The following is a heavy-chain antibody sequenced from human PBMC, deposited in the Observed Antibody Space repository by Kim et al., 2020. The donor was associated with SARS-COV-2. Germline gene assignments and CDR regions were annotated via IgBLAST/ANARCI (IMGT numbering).Heavy chain of an antibody. CDR1: GGSISSSNW. J-gene: IGHJ6*02. V-gene: IGHV4-4*02. Sequence: SETLSLTCAVSGGSISSSNWWSWVRQPPGKGLEWIGEIYHSGSTNYNPSLKSRVTISVDKSKNQFSLKLSSLTAADTAVYYCARVGGTIFGVVIRGRYYGMDVWGQGTTVTVSS. CDR3: ARVGGTIFGVVIRGRYYGMDV. D-gene: IGHD3-3*01. CDR2: IYHSGST.